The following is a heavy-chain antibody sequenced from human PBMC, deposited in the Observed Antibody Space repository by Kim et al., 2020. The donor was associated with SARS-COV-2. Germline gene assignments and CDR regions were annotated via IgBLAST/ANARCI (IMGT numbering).Heavy chain of an antibody. CDR1: GFTFSSYS. CDR3: ARERDSSSWHYAFDI. Sequence: GGSLRLSCAASGFTFSSYSMNWVRQAPGKGLRWVSSISSSSSYIYYADSVKGRFTISRDNAKNSLYLQMNSLRAEDTAVYYCARERDSSSWHYAFDIWGQGTMVTVSS. V-gene: IGHV3-21*01. CDR2: ISSSSSYI. D-gene: IGHD6-13*01. J-gene: IGHJ3*02.